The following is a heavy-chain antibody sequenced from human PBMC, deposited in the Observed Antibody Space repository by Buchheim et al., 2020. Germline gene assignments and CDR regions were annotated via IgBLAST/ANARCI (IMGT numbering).Heavy chain of an antibody. CDR2: IVVGSGNT. J-gene: IGHJ4*02. V-gene: IGHV1-58*01. Sequence: QMQLVQSGPEVKKPGTSVKVSCKASGFTFTSSAVQWVRQARGQRLEWIGWIVVGSGNTNYAQKFQERVTITRDMSTSTAYMELSSLRSEDTAVYYCAADVDSSGYYYEEFVGYWGQGTL. D-gene: IGHD3-22*01. CDR1: GFTFTSSA. CDR3: AADVDSSGYYYEEFVGY.